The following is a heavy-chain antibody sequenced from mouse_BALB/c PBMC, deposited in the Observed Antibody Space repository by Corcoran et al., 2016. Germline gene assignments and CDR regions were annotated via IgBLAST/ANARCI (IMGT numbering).Heavy chain of an antibody. CDR2: INTYTGEP. D-gene: IGHD3-1*01. CDR1: GYTFTNYG. J-gene: IGHJ2*01. V-gene: IGHV9-1*02. CDR3: ARGSSCYDY. Sequence: QIQLVQSGPELKKPGETVKISCKASGYTFTNYGMNWVKQAPGKGLKWMGWINTYTGEPTYADAFKGRFAFSLETSASTAYLQINNLKNEDMATYFCARGSSCYDYWGQGTTLTVSS.